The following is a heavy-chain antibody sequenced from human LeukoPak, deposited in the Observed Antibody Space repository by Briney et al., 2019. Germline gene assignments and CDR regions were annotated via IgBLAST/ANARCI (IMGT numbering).Heavy chain of an antibody. V-gene: IGHV3-23*01. CDR1: GFTFSDYA. CDR2: ISGTGSAT. D-gene: IGHD6-19*01. CDR3: ARLPSWSRGAFDI. Sequence: GGSLRLSRAISGFTFSDYAMSWVRQAPGKGLEWVSVISGTGSATYYADSVKGRFTISRDNAKNTLYLQMNSLRAEDTAVYYCARLPSWSRGAFDIWGQGTMVTVSS. J-gene: IGHJ3*02.